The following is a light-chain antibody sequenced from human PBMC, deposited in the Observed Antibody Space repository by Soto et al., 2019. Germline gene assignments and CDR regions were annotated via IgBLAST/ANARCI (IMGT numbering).Light chain of an antibody. V-gene: IGKV3-11*01. J-gene: IGKJ2*01. CDR3: QHRGKWPRT. CDR1: QSVSSY. CDR2: GAS. Sequence: ELVLTQSPATRSLSPGERATLSCRASQSVSSYLAWYQQKPGQAPRLLIYGASNRATGIPARFSGSGSGTDFTLTISSLEPEDFAVYYCQHRGKWPRTFGQGTKLEIK.